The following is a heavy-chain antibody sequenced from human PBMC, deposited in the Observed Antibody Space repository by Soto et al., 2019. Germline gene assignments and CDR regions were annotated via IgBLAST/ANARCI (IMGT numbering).Heavy chain of an antibody. Sequence: VGSLRLSCAASGFTFSSYGMHWVRQAPGKGLEWVAVISYDGSNKYYADSVKGRFTISRDNSKNTLYLQMNSLRAEDTAVYYCAKDMYCSSTSCLNYYYYYGMDVWGQGTTVTVSS. CDR1: GFTFSSYG. J-gene: IGHJ6*02. CDR3: AKDMYCSSTSCLNYYYYYGMDV. V-gene: IGHV3-30*18. D-gene: IGHD2-2*01. CDR2: ISYDGSNK.